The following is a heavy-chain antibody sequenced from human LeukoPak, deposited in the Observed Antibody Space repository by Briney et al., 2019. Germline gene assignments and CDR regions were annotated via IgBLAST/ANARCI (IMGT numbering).Heavy chain of an antibody. V-gene: IGHV3-21*01. J-gene: IGHJ3*02. CDR1: GFTFSNTW. CDR2: ISSSSSYI. Sequence: GGSLRLSCAASGFTFSNTWMNWVRQAPGKGLEWVSSISSSSSYIYYADSVKGRFTISRDNAKNSLYLQMNSLRAEDTAVYYCASMGYPLAFDIWGQGTMVTVSS. D-gene: IGHD6-13*01. CDR3: ASMGYPLAFDI.